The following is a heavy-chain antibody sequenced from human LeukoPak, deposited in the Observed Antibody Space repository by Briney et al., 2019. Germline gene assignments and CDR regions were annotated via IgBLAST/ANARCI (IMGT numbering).Heavy chain of an antibody. D-gene: IGHD3-10*02. CDR3: ARRGLVPAFDI. Sequence: GGSLRLSCAVSGITLSNYGMTWVRQAPGKGLVWLSRVNSDGNITTYADSVRGRFTISRDNAKNTLYLQMNSLRAEDTAVYYCARRGLVPAFDIWGQGTMVSVTS. V-gene: IGHV3-74*01. CDR2: VNSDGNIT. J-gene: IGHJ3*02. CDR1: GITLSNYG.